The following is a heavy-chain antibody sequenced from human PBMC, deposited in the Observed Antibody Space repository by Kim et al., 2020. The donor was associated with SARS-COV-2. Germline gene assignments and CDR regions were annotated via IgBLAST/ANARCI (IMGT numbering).Heavy chain of an antibody. Sequence: GGSLRLSCAASGFTFSRYSMNWVRQAPGKGLEWVAVISSSGSNLYYADSVKGRFTISRDNSKNSLYLQMNSLRAEDTAVYYCARDDEGCLCGSAVCGQGNTVTACS. V-gene: IGHV3-21*01. CDR1: GFTFSRYS. CDR3: ARDDEGCLCGSAV. J-gene: IGHJ6*02. D-gene: IGHD2-15*01. CDR2: ISSSGSNL.